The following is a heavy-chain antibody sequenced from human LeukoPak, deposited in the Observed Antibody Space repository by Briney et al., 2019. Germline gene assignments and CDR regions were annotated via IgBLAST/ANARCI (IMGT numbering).Heavy chain of an antibody. Sequence: ASETLSLTCTVSGVSISSSNSYWGWIRQPPGKGLEWIGSIYYSGNTYYNASLKSQVSISIDTSKNQFSLKLNSVTAADTAMYYCAKSGGYGLIDYWGQGTLVTVSS. CDR1: GVSISSSNSY. V-gene: IGHV4-39*01. D-gene: IGHD1-26*01. J-gene: IGHJ4*02. CDR3: AKSGGYGLIDY. CDR2: IYYSGNT.